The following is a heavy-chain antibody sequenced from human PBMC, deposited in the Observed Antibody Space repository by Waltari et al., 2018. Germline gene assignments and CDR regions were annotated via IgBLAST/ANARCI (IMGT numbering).Heavy chain of an antibody. Sequence: EVQLVESGGGLVKPGGSLRLSCAASGFTFSSYSMNWVRQAPGKGLEWVSSISSSSSYIYYADSVKGRFTISRDNAKNSLYLQMNSLRAEDTAVYYCARERDVVVPAAIRWFDPWGQGTLVTVSS. CDR2: ISSSSSYI. V-gene: IGHV3-21*01. J-gene: IGHJ5*02. CDR1: GFTFSSYS. D-gene: IGHD2-2*01. CDR3: ARERDVVVPAAIRWFDP.